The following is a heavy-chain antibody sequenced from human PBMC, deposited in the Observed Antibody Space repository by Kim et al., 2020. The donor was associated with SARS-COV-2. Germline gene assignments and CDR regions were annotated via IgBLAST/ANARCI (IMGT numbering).Heavy chain of an antibody. CDR3: ARALDDYSNDG. CDR2: IYYSGST. CDR1: GGSVSSGSYY. J-gene: IGHJ6*02. V-gene: IGHV4-61*01. Sequence: SETLSLTCTVSGGSVSSGSYYWSWIRQPPGKGLEWIGYIYYSGSTNYNPSLKSRVTISVDTSKNQFSLKLSSVTAADTAVYYCARALDDYSNDGWGQGTTVTVSS.